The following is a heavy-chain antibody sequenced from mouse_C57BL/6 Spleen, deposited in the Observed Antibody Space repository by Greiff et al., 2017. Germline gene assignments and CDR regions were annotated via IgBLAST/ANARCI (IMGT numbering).Heavy chain of an antibody. D-gene: IGHD2-3*01. CDR1: GYTFTSYW. V-gene: IGHV1-61*01. CDR3: ATIYDGHFDY. CDR2: IYPSDSET. Sequence: QVQLQQSGAELVRPGSSVKLSCKASGYTFTSYWMDWVKQRPGQGLEWIGNIYPSDSETHYNPKFKDKATLTVDKSSSTAYMQLSSLTSEDSAVYYCATIYDGHFDYWGQGTTLTVSS. J-gene: IGHJ2*01.